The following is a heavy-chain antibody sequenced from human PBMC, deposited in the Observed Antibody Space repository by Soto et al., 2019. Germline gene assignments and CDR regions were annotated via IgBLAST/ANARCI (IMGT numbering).Heavy chain of an antibody. V-gene: IGHV1-18*01. CDR3: AGDAFTGTTCSDY. D-gene: IGHD4-17*01. CDR1: GYTFTSYG. J-gene: IGHJ4*02. Sequence: ASAKVSCKASGYTFTSYGISWVLHATAQGVEWMGWISAYKGNTNYAQKLQGRGTMTTDTSTSTAYMELRSLRSDENAVYYWAGDAFTGTTCSDYWGQGTLVTVSS. CDR2: ISAYKGNT.